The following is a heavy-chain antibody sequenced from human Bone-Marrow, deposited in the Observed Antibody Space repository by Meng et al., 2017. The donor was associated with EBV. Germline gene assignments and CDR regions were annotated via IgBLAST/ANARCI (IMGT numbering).Heavy chain of an antibody. Sequence: SGGGLCNAGEHRKLSRAASAVTYSDYYMGWIRQAAGKGLELVSYISSSDDTIYYADSVKGRFTISRDNAKNTLYLQMNSLRAEDTAVYYCARDLGYYDSSGYYYWGQGTLVTVSS. V-gene: IGHV3-11*04. D-gene: IGHD3-22*01. CDR3: ARDLGYYDSSGYYY. CDR1: AVTYSDYY. J-gene: IGHJ4*02. CDR2: ISSSDDTI.